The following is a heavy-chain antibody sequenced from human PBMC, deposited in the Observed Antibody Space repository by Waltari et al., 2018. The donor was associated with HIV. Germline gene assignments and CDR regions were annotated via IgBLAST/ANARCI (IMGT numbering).Heavy chain of an antibody. Sequence: QVQLQQWGAGLLKPSETLSLTCAVYGGSFRGYYWSWIRQPPGKGLEWIGEITHSGSTNYNPSLKSRVTISVDTSKNQFSLKLSSVTAADTAVYYCAGLVDTAMVFDYWGQGTLVTVSS. D-gene: IGHD5-18*01. V-gene: IGHV4-34*01. J-gene: IGHJ4*02. CDR1: GGSFRGYY. CDR2: ITHSGST. CDR3: AGLVDTAMVFDY.